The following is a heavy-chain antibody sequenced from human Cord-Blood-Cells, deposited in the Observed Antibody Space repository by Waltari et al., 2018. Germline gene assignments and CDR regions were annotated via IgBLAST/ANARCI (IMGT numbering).Heavy chain of an antibody. CDR1: GGSISSSSYY. Sequence: QLQLQESGPGLVKPSETLSLTCTVSGGSISSSSYYWGWIRQPPGKGLEWIGSIYYSGSNYYTPSLKSRVTISVDTSKNQFSLKLSSVTAADTAVYYCARRDYYGSGSYDYWGQGTLVTVSS. J-gene: IGHJ4*02. CDR3: ARRDYYGSGSYDY. D-gene: IGHD3-10*01. V-gene: IGHV4-39*01. CDR2: IYYSGSN.